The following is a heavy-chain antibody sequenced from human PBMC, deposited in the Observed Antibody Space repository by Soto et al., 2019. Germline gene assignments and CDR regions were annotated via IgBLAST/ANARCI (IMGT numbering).Heavy chain of an antibody. CDR1: GGSISSSNW. Sequence: SSETLSLTCAVSGGSISSSNWWSWVRQPPGKGLEWIGEIYHSGSTNYNPSLRSRVTISVDKSKNQLSLKLSSVTAADTAVYYCARDHFAYYYDSSGYYYRYFDYWGQGPLVTVSS. CDR2: IYHSGST. V-gene: IGHV4-4*02. J-gene: IGHJ4*02. CDR3: ARDHFAYYYDSSGYYYRYFDY. D-gene: IGHD3-22*01.